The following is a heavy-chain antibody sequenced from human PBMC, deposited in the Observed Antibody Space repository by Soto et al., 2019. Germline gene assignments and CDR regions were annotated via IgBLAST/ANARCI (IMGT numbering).Heavy chain of an antibody. Sequence: SETLSLTCAVYGGSFSGYYWSWIRQPPGKGLEWIGEINHSGSTNYNPSLKSRVTISVDTSKNQFSLKLSSVTAADTAVYYCARGPNPVVVVTAIRAYYFDYWGQGTLVTVSS. CDR1: GGSFSGYY. CDR2: INHSGST. J-gene: IGHJ4*02. CDR3: ARGPNPVVVVTAIRAYYFDY. V-gene: IGHV4-34*01. D-gene: IGHD2-21*02.